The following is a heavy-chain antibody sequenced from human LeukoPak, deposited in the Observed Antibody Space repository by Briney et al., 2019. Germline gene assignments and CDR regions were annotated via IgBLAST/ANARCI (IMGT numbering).Heavy chain of an antibody. J-gene: IGHJ4*02. CDR1: GGTFSSYA. V-gene: IGHV1-69*04. D-gene: IGHD3-10*01. Sequence: SVKVSCKASGGTFSSYAISWVRQAPGQGLEWMGRIIPILGIANYAQKFQGRVTITADKSTSTAYMELSSLRSEDTAVYYCARAPYSYGSGIYSYWGQGTLVTVSS. CDR2: IIPILGIA. CDR3: ARAPYSYGSGIYSY.